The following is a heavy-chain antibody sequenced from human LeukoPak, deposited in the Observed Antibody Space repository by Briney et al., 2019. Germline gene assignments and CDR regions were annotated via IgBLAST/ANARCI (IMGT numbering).Heavy chain of an antibody. CDR3: ARSTWGSSGYYYATDY. CDR2: INPNSGGT. CDR1: GYTFTGYY. V-gene: IGHV1-2*02. J-gene: IGHJ4*02. D-gene: IGHD3-22*01. Sequence: ASVKVSCKASGYTFTGYYMHRVRQAPGQGLEWMGWINPNSGGTNYAQKFQGRVTMTRDTSISTAYMELSRLRSDDTAVYYCARSTWGSSGYYYATDYWGQGTLVTVSP.